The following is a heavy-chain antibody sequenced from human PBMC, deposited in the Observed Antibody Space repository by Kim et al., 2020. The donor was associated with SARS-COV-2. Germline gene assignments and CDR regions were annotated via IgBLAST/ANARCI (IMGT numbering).Heavy chain of an antibody. J-gene: IGHJ6*02. CDR1: GGSISSGSYY. D-gene: IGHD4-17*01. CDR3: ARVYGVTVYGMDV. V-gene: IGHV4-61*02. CDR2: IYTSGST. Sequence: SETLSLTCTVSGGSISSGSYYWSWIRQPAGKGLEWIGRIYTSGSTNYNPSLKSRVTISVDTSKNQFSRKLSSVTAADTAVYYCARVYGVTVYGMDVWGQGTTVTVSS.